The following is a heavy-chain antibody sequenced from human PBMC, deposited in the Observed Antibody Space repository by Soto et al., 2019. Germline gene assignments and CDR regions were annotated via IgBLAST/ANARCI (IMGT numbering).Heavy chain of an antibody. CDR1: GFTFSSYA. V-gene: IGHV3-64D*06. J-gene: IGHJ6*02. CDR3: VKGSGYCYDSSGYYKPHDYYGMDV. Sequence: GGSLRLSCSASGFTFSSYAMHWVRQAPGKGLEYVSAISSNGGSTYYADSVKGRFTISRDNSKNTLYLQMSSLRAEDTAVYYCVKGSGYCYDSSGYYKPHDYYGMDVWGQGTTVTVSS. D-gene: IGHD3-22*01. CDR2: ISSNGGST.